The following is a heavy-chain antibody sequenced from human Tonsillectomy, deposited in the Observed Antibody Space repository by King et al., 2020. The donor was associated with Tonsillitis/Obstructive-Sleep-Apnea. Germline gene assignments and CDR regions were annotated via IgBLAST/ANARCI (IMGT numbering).Heavy chain of an antibody. Sequence: QLQESGPGLVKPSETLSLTCTVSGGSISSSSYYWGWIRQPPGKGLEWIGTIYDTGSTYYSPSLKSRVTISVDTSKNQFSLKLSSVTAADTAVYYCARQAGDFDYWGQGTLGTVSS. V-gene: IGHV4-39*01. CDR3: ARQAGDFDY. J-gene: IGHJ4*02. D-gene: IGHD3-10*01. CDR2: IYDTGST. CDR1: GGSISSSSYY.